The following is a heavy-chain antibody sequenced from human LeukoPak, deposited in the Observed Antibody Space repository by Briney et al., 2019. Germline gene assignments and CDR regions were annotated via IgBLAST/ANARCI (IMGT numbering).Heavy chain of an antibody. V-gene: IGHV4-34*01. Sequence: SETLSLTCAVYGGSFSGYYWSWIRQPPGKGLEWIGEINHSGSTNHNPSLKSRVTISVDTSKNQFSLKLSSVPAADTAVYYCARAESLVRGVIAFDYWGQGTLVTVSS. CDR1: GGSFSGYY. D-gene: IGHD3-10*01. J-gene: IGHJ4*02. CDR2: INHSGST. CDR3: ARAESLVRGVIAFDY.